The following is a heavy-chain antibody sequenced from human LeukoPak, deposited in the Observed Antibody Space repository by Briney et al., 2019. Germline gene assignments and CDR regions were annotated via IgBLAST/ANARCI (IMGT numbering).Heavy chain of an antibody. V-gene: IGHV1-18*01. CDR1: GYTFTSYG. CDR2: ISAYNGNT. J-gene: IGHJ5*02. Sequence: ASVKVSCKASGYTFTSYGISWVRQAPGQGLEWMGWISAYNGNTNYAQKLQGRVTMTTDTSTSTAYMELRSLRSDDTGVYYCASTCVDYDFWSGYSNPPTRWFDPWGQGTLVTVSS. CDR3: ASTCVDYDFWSGYSNPPTRWFDP. D-gene: IGHD3-3*01.